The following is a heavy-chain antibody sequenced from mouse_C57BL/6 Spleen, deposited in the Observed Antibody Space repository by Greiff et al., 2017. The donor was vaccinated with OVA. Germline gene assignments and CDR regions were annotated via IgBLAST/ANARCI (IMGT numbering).Heavy chain of an antibody. Sequence: QVQLQQPGAELVRPGSSVKLSCKASGYTFTSYWMDWVKQRPGQGLEWIGNIYPSDSETHYNQKFKDKATLTVDKSSSTAYMQLSSLTSEDSAVYYCAREGLVGAMDYWGQGTSVTVSS. CDR2: IYPSDSET. J-gene: IGHJ4*01. D-gene: IGHD1-1*02. CDR1: GYTFTSYW. CDR3: AREGLVGAMDY. V-gene: IGHV1-61*01.